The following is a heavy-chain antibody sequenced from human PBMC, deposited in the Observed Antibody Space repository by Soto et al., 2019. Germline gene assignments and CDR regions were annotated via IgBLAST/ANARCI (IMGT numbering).Heavy chain of an antibody. Sequence: QVQLQESGPGLVKPSETLSLTCTVSGGSISSYYWSWIRQPPGKGLEWIGYIYHRGTTNYSPSLTSRGTISADMSKNQFSLKLSSVTAADTAVYYCARAIRRGGGFDYWGQGTLVTVSS. J-gene: IGHJ4*02. CDR1: GGSISSYY. V-gene: IGHV4-59*01. CDR2: IYHRGTT. D-gene: IGHD3-10*01. CDR3: ARAIRRGGGFDY.